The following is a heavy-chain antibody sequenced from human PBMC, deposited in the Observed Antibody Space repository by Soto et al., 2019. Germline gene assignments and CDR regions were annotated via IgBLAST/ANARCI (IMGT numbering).Heavy chain of an antibody. CDR2: ISYDGSNK. J-gene: IGHJ6*02. CDR1: GFTFSSYA. V-gene: IGHV3-30-3*01. Sequence: QVQLVESGGGVVQPGRSLRLSCAASGFTFSSYAMHWVRQAPGKGLEWVAVISYDGSNKYYADSVKGRFTISRDNSKNTLYLQMNSLRAEDTAVYYCARDRIITIFGVVPIGMDVWGQGTTLTVSS. CDR3: ARDRIITIFGVVPIGMDV. D-gene: IGHD3-3*01.